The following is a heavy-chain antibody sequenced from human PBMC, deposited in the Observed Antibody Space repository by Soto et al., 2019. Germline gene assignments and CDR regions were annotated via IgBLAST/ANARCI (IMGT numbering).Heavy chain of an antibody. V-gene: IGHV4-4*02. CDR1: GGSISSSNW. D-gene: IGHD1-20*01. CDR3: ARERITGITGTKV. J-gene: IGHJ4*02. Sequence: KTSETLSLTCAVSGGSISSSNWWSWVRQPPGKGLEWIGEIYHSGSTNYNPSLKSRVTISVDKSKNQFSLKLSSVTAADTAVYYCARERITGITGTKVWGQGTLVTVSS. CDR2: IYHSGST.